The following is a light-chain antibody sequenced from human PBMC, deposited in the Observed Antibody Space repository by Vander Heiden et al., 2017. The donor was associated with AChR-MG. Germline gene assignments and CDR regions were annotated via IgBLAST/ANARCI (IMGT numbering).Light chain of an antibody. J-gene: IGKJ1*01. CDR1: QSISTW. CDR3: QQYDTYKT. CDR2: KAS. Sequence: DIKMPKSPSTLSASVGDRVTITCRASQSISTWLAWYQQKPGKAPKLLIYKASSLQSGVPSRFSGSGSGTEFTLTISSLQPDDFATYYCQQYDTYKTFGQGTKVEIK. V-gene: IGKV1-5*03.